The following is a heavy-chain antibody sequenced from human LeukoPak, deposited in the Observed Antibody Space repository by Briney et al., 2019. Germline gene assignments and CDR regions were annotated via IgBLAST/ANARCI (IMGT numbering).Heavy chain of an antibody. CDR1: GFSFSGYS. J-gene: IGHJ4*02. Sequence: PGGSLRLSCAASGFSFSGYSMSWVRQAPGKGLEWVSSISSTENYIYYVDSVKGRFTISRDNAKSSLYLQMNSLRVEDTAVFYCVRMVHSQNERYFDYWGQGTLVTVSS. CDR2: ISSTENYI. CDR3: VRMVHSQNERYFDY. D-gene: IGHD4/OR15-4a*01. V-gene: IGHV3-21*01.